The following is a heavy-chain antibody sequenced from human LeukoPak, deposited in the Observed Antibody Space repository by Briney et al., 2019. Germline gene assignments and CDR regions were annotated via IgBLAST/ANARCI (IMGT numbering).Heavy chain of an antibody. V-gene: IGHV4-34*01. Sequence: SETLSLTCAVYGGSFSGYYWSWLRQPPGKGLEWIGEINHSGSTNYNPSLKSRVTISVDTSKNQFSLKLSSVTAADTAVYYCASGLSGSYYRDAFDIWGQGTMVTVSS. CDR1: GGSFSGYY. CDR2: INHSGST. D-gene: IGHD1-26*01. J-gene: IGHJ3*02. CDR3: ASGLSGSYYRDAFDI.